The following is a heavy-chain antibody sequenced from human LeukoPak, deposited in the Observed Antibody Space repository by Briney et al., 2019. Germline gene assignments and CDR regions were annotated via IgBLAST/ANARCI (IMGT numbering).Heavy chain of an antibody. J-gene: IGHJ4*02. D-gene: IGHD6-13*01. CDR3: AKAGDSSSWYGDY. Sequence: GGSLRLSCAASGFTFSSYGMHWVRQAPGKGLEWVAVIWYDGSNKYYADSVKGRFTISRANSKNTLYLQMNSLRAEDTAVYHCAKAGDSSSWYGDYWGQGTLVTVSS. V-gene: IGHV3-33*06. CDR1: GFTFSSYG. CDR2: IWYDGSNK.